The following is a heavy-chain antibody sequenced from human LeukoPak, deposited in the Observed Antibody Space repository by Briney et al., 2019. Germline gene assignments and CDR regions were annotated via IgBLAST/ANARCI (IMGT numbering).Heavy chain of an antibody. D-gene: IGHD6-13*01. V-gene: IGHV3-23*01. J-gene: IGHJ4*02. CDR3: ARAPGIWSSSWYVDY. CDR1: GFTFSIYA. Sequence: PGGSLRLSCAASGFTFSIYAMSWVRQAPGKGLEWVSAISGSGGGTYYADSVKGRFTISRDNSKNTLYLQMNSLRAEDAAIYYCARAPGIWSSSWYVDYWGQGTLVTVSS. CDR2: ISGSGGGT.